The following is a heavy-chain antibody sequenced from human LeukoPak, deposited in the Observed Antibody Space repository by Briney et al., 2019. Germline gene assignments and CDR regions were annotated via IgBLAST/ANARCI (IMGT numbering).Heavy chain of an antibody. CDR2: ISGSGHRT. CDR3: ATGFDFWSGSRIVPPHY. V-gene: IGHV3-23*01. Sequence: GGSLRLSCAASGFSFSLYAMSWVRQAPGKGLEWVSGISGSGHRTYYTDSAKGRFTISRDNSQNTVYLQMYGLRAEDTAVYYCATGFDFWSGSRIVPPHYWGQGTLVTVSS. D-gene: IGHD3-3*01. CDR1: GFSFSLYA. J-gene: IGHJ4*02.